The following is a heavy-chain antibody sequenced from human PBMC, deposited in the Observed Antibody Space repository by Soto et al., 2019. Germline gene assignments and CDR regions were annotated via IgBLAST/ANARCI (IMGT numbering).Heavy chain of an antibody. V-gene: IGHV1-69*02. J-gene: IGHJ4*02. CDR1: GGTFSSYT. CDR2: IIPILDIA. CDR3: ARGYCNSGSCYSAPIDY. D-gene: IGHD2-15*01. Sequence: SVKVSCKASGGTFSSYTFSWVRQAPGQGLEWMGRIIPILDIASYAQKFQGRATITADKSTSTAYMELSSLRSEDTAVYYCARGYCNSGSCYSAPIDYWRQGTLVTVSS.